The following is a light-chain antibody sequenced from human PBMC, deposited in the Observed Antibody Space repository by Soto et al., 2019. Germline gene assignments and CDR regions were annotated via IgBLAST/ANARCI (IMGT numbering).Light chain of an antibody. CDR3: HQYASSRT. V-gene: IGKV3-20*01. J-gene: IGKJ1*01. CDR2: AAS. Sequence: EIVLTQSPVTLSLSPGERATLSCRASQSVSRRYFAWYQQKPGQAPRLLIYAASSRAAGIPDRFSGSGSGTDFSLTISGLEPEDFAVYYCHQYASSRTFGPGTKVE. CDR1: QSVSRRY.